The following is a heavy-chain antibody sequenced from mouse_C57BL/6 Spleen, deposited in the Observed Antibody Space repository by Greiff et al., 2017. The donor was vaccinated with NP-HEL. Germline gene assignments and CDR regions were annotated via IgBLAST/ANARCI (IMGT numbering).Heavy chain of an antibody. Sequence: EVKVVESGGGLVKPGGSLKLSCAASGFTFSSYTMSWVRQTPEKRLEWVATISGGGGNTYFPDSVKGRFTISRDNAKNTLYLQMSSLRSEDTALYYCARHKTRAMDYWGQGTSVTVSS. V-gene: IGHV5-9*01. CDR1: GFTFSSYT. CDR3: ARHKTRAMDY. J-gene: IGHJ4*01. CDR2: ISGGGGNT. D-gene: IGHD1-3*01.